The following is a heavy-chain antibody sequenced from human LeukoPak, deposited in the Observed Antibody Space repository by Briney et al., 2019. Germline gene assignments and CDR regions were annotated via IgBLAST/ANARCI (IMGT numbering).Heavy chain of an antibody. V-gene: IGHV4-59*01. D-gene: IGHD2-2*01. Sequence: SETLSLTCTVSGGFISSYYWSWIRQPPGKGLEWIGYIYYSGSTNYNPSLKSRVTISIDTSKNQFSLKLRFVTAADTAVCYCARVEGFYCSSTSCPLDYWGQGTLVTVSS. CDR3: ARVEGFYCSSTSCPLDY. CDR2: IYYSGST. J-gene: IGHJ4*02. CDR1: GGFISSYY.